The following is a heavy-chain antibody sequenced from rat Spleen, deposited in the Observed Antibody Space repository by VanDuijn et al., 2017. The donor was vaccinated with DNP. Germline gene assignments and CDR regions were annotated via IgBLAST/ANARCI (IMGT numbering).Heavy chain of an antibody. CDR3: TKDAFDY. J-gene: IGHJ2*01. CDR2: ISYDGSTT. V-gene: IGHV5-20*01. Sequence: EVQLVESGGGLVQPGRSLKLSCAASGFTFSNYGMAWVRQAPTKGLEWVATISYDGSTTYYRDSVKGRFTISRDNGKSTLYLQMESLRSEDTATYYCTKDAFDYWGQGVMVTVSS. CDR1: GFTFSNYG.